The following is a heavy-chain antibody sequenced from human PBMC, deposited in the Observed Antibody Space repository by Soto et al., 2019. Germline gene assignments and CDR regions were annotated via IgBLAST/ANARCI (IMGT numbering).Heavy chain of an antibody. CDR1: RLSFCAYS. CDR3: ARDNRMAGCLDL. D-gene: IGHD2-8*01. V-gene: IGHV3-48*02. Sequence: PWWSPKISSAASRLSFCAYSMNWGRQAPRKGLEWISYITASSATIYYADSVKGRFTISRDNAKNSLYLQMTSLREGDTAVYHCARDNRMAGCLDLCGQGTFVTLSS. CDR2: ITASSATI. J-gene: IGHJ5*02.